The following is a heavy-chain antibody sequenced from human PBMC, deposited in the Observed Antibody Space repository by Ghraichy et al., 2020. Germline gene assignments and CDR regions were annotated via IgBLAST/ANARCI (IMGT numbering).Heavy chain of an antibody. CDR3: ARDPIYCSGGSCYRDY. Sequence: GSLRLSCAASGFTFSSYWMSWVRQAPGKGLEWVANIKQDGSEKYYVDSVKGRFTISRDNAKNSLYLQMNSLRAEDTAVYYCARDPIYCSGGSCYRDYWGQGTLVTVSS. CDR2: IKQDGSEK. J-gene: IGHJ4*02. D-gene: IGHD2-15*01. CDR1: GFTFSSYW. V-gene: IGHV3-7*01.